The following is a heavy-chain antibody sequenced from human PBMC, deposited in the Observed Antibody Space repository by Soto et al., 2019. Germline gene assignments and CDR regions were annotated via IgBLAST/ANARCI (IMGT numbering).Heavy chain of an antibody. D-gene: IGHD3-16*02. V-gene: IGHV3-23*01. J-gene: IGHJ4*02. CDR3: ARAPSEYIWGSYLRYYEY. Sequence: EVQMLESGGGLVQPGGSLRLSCAASGFPFSNYAMTWVRQAPGKGLEWVSAISGRTGHTYYADSVKDRFTISRDNSKNTLYLQMDCLRAEDTAVYYCARAPSEYIWGSYLRYYEYWGQGTLVTVSS. CDR2: ISGRTGHT. CDR1: GFPFSNYA.